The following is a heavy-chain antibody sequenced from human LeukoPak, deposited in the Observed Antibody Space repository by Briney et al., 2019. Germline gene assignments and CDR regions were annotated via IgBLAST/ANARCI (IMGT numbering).Heavy chain of an antibody. J-gene: IGHJ4*02. CDR1: GYTFTSHH. V-gene: IGHV1-69*13. CDR2: IIPIFGTA. Sequence: SVKVSCKASGYTFTSHHINWVRQAAGQGLEWMGGIIPIFGTANYAQKFQGRVTITADESTSTAYMELSSLRSEDTAVYYCAISIRAYYYDSSGYYPGDYWGQGTLVTVSS. CDR3: AISIRAYYYDSSGYYPGDY. D-gene: IGHD3-22*01.